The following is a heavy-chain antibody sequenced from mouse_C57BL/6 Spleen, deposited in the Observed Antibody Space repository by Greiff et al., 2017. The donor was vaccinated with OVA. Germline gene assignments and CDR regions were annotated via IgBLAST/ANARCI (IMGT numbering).Heavy chain of an antibody. V-gene: IGHV1-82*01. D-gene: IGHD1-1*01. CDR2: IYPGDGDT. CDR1: GYAFSSSW. J-gene: IGHJ2*01. Sequence: VQLQQSGPELVKPGASVKISCKASGYAFSSSWMNWVKQRPGKGLEWIGRIYPGDGDTNYNGKFKGKATLTADKSSSTAYMQLSSLTSEDSEVYSCASGVYRGYYLDYWGQGTTLTVSS. CDR3: ASGVYRGYYLDY.